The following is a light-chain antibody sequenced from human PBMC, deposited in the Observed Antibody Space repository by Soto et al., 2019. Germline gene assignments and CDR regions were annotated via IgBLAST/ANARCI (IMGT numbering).Light chain of an antibody. CDR3: MQALQTPIT. J-gene: IGKJ5*01. V-gene: IGKV2-28*01. Sequence: DLVMTQSPLSLPVTPGEPASISCRSSQSLLHSNGYNYLDWYLQKPGQSPQLLIYLGSNRASGVPDRFSGSGSGTDFTLKISRVEAEDVRVYYCMQALQTPITFGQGTRLEIK. CDR2: LGS. CDR1: QSLLHSNGYNY.